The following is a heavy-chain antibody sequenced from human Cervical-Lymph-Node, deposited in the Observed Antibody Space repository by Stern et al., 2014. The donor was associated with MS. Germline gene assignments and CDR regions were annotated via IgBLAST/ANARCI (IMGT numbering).Heavy chain of an antibody. V-gene: IGHV3-33*01. CDR3: AREGGNTAEYFQH. D-gene: IGHD4-23*01. J-gene: IGHJ1*01. CDR1: GFTFSSSG. Sequence: VQLVESGGGVVQPGRSLRLSCAASGFTFSSSGMHWVRQAPGKGLEWMAIIWYDGSNTYYADSVKGRFTISRDNSKNTLYPQMNSLRAEDTAVYYCAREGGNTAEYFQHWGQGTLVTVSS. CDR2: IWYDGSNT.